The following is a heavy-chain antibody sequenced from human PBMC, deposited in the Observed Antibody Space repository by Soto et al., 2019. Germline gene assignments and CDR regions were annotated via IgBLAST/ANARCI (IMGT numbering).Heavy chain of an antibody. CDR3: ATEPPSSYYYGMDV. D-gene: IGHD1-26*01. Sequence: GGSLRLSCAASGFTFSSYAMSWVRQAPGKGLEWVSAISGSGGSTYYADSVKGRFTISRDNSKNTLYLQMNSLRAEDTAVYYSATEPPSSYYYGMDVWGQGTTVTVSS. V-gene: IGHV3-23*01. J-gene: IGHJ6*02. CDR2: ISGSGGST. CDR1: GFTFSSYA.